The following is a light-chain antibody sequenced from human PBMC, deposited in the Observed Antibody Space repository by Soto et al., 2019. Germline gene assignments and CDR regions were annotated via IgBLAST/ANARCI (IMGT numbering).Light chain of an antibody. J-gene: IGKJ1*01. CDR2: GAS. CDR1: QSVSSSY. V-gene: IGKV3-20*01. CDR3: QQHGSSPPSWT. Sequence: ETVLTQSPGTLSLSPGERATLFCRASQSVSSSYLAWYQQKPGQAPRLLISGASSRATGITDRFSGSGSGTGFTLTISRLEPEDFAVYYCQQHGSSPPSWTFGQGTKVEIK.